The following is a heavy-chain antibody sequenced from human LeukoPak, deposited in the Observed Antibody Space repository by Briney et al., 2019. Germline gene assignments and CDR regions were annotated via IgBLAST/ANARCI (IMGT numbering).Heavy chain of an antibody. Sequence: ASVKVSCKASGYTFTGYYMHWVRQAPGQGLEWMGWINPNSGGTNYAQKFQGRVTMTRDTSISTAYMELSRLRSDDTAVYYCARGGPTMVRGVILAYGMDVRGQGTTVTVSS. J-gene: IGHJ6*02. CDR2: INPNSGGT. CDR3: ARGGPTMVRGVILAYGMDV. CDR1: GYTFTGYY. D-gene: IGHD3-10*01. V-gene: IGHV1-2*02.